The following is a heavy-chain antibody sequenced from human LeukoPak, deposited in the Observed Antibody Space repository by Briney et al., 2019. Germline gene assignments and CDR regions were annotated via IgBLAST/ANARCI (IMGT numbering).Heavy chain of an antibody. V-gene: IGHV1-2*03. D-gene: IGHD3-22*01. CDR1: GYIFTGYY. CDR3: ARAPYYYDAGDY. CDR2: INPNSGGT. J-gene: IGHJ4*02. Sequence: LGASVQVSCKASGYIFTGYYMHWVRQAPGQGLEWMGWINPNSGGTNYAQKFQGRVTMTRDTSISTAYMELSRLRSDDTAVYYCARAPYYYDAGDYWGQGTLVTVSS.